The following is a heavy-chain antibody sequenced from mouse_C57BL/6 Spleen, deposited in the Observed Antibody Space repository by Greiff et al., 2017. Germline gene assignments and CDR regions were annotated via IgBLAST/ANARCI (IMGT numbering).Heavy chain of an antibody. V-gene: IGHV14-3*01. J-gene: IGHJ2*01. Sequence: VQLQQSVAELVRPGASVKLSCTASGFNIKNTSMHWVKQRPEQGLEWIGRIDPANGNTKYAPKFQGKATITADTSSNTAYLQLSSLTSEDTAIYYFARGSYYFDYWGQGTTLTVSS. CDR2: IDPANGNT. CDR1: GFNIKNTS. CDR3: ARGSYYFDY.